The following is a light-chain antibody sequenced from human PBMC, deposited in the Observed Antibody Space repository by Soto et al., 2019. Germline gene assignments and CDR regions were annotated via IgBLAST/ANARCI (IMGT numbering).Light chain of an antibody. CDR1: QSINSW. J-gene: IGKJ4*01. CDR2: KAS. V-gene: IGKV1-5*03. Sequence: DIQMTQSPSTLSASVGDRVTITCRASQSINSWLAWYQQKPGKAPKLLIYKASDLGSGVPSRFGGSGSGTELTLTISTMQPDDFATLYCQQYNSDPLTFGGGMKVEIK. CDR3: QQYNSDPLT.